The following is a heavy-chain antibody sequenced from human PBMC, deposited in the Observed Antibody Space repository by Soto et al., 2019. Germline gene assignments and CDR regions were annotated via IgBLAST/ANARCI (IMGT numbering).Heavy chain of an antibody. CDR2: IIPIFGTA. CDR3: ARGAGSYYALGYYYYGMDV. V-gene: IGHV1-69*13. Sequence: SVKVSWKASGGTFSSYAISWVRQAPGQGLEWMGGIIPIFGTANYAQKFQGRVTITADESTSTAYMELGSLRSEDTAVYYCARGAGSYYALGYYYYGMDVWGQGTTVTVSS. D-gene: IGHD3-10*01. CDR1: GGTFSSYA. J-gene: IGHJ6*02.